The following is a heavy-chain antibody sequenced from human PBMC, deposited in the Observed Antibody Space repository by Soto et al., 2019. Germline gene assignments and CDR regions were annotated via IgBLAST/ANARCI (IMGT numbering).Heavy chain of an antibody. CDR2: IYTSGST. Sequence: KTSETLSLTCTVSGGSISSYYWSWIRQPAGKGLEWIGRIYTSGSTNYNPSLKSRVTMSVDTSKNQFSLKLSSVTAADTAVYYCAREGRGYIAAAGYKFDYWGQGTLVTVSS. J-gene: IGHJ4*02. V-gene: IGHV4-4*07. D-gene: IGHD6-13*01. CDR3: AREGRGYIAAAGYKFDY. CDR1: GGSISSYY.